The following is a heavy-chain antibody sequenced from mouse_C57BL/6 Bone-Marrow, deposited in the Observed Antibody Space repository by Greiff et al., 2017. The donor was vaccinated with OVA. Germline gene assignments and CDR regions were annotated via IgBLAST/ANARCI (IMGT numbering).Heavy chain of an antibody. V-gene: IGHV5-6*01. CDR1: GFTFSSYG. CDR2: ISSGGSYT. CDR3: ARPYYYGSSYWYFDV. J-gene: IGHJ1*03. Sequence: EVKLVESGGDLVKPGGSLKLSCAASGFTFSSYGLSWVRPTPDQRLEWVATISSGGSYTYYPDSVKGRFTISRDNAKNTLYLQMSSLKSEDTAMYYCARPYYYGSSYWYFDVWGTGTTVTVSS. D-gene: IGHD1-1*01.